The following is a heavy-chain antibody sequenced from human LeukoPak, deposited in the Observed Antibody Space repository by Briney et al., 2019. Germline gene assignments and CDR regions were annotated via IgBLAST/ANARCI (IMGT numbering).Heavy chain of an antibody. Sequence: KPSETLSLTCTVSGGSISSYYWSWIRQPPGKGLEWIGYIYYSGSTNYNPSLKSRVTISVDTSKNQFSLKLSSVTAADTAVYYCARSGYALYYFDYWGQGTLVTVSS. CDR1: GGSISSYY. CDR2: IYYSGST. CDR3: ARSGYALYYFDY. D-gene: IGHD5-12*01. V-gene: IGHV4-59*01. J-gene: IGHJ4*02.